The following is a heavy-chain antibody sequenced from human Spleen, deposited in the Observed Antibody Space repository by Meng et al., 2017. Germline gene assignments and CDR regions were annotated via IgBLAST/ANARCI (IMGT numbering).Heavy chain of an antibody. CDR2: ISAYNANT. CDR1: GYRLSNYG. D-gene: IGHD6-13*01. CDR3: AREGYSSSWYDFDY. J-gene: IGHJ4*02. V-gene: IGHV1-18*01. Sequence: QIQLVQSGAEVKKPGASVKVSCKASGYRLSNYGITWVRQAPGQGLEWMGWISAYNANTNYAQKFQGKVTMTTDTSTNTAYMELRSLRSDDTAVYFCAREGYSSSWYDFDYWGQGTLVTVSS.